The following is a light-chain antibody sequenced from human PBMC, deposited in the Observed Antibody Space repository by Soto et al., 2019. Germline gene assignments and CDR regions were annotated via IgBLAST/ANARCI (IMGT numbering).Light chain of an antibody. CDR3: QSYDSSLSGYV. J-gene: IGLJ1*01. Sequence: VLTQPPSVSGAPGQRVTISCTGSSSNIGAGYDVHWYQQLPGTGPKLLINGNNNRPSGVPDRFSGSKSGTSASLAITGLQAEDEADYYCQSYDSSLSGYVFGTGTKLTVL. CDR2: GNN. V-gene: IGLV1-40*01. CDR1: SSNIGAGYD.